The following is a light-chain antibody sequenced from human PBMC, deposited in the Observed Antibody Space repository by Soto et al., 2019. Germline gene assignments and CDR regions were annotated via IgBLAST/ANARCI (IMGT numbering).Light chain of an antibody. CDR2: DVS. Sequence: QSALTQPASVSGSPGQSITISCTGSSGDIGDYKYVSWYKQHPGKAPKLMIYDVSNRPSGVSNRFSGSKSGNTASLTSSGLQAEDEADYYCSSYTSTNFVIFGGGTKLTVL. V-gene: IGLV2-14*01. J-gene: IGLJ2*01. CDR1: SGDIGDYKY. CDR3: SSYTSTNFVI.